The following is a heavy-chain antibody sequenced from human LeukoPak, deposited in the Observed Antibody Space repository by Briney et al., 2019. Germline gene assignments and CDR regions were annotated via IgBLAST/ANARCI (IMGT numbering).Heavy chain of an antibody. CDR2: IYTNGST. CDR3: ARLGSGWYPIPLYFDY. CDR1: GGSISSYY. V-gene: IGHV4-4*07. Sequence: SETLSLTCTVSGGSISSYYWSWIRQPAGKGLEWIGRIYTNGSTNYNPSLKSRVTMSVDTPKNQFSLKLSSVTAADTAVYYCARLGSGWYPIPLYFDYWGQGTLVTVSS. D-gene: IGHD6-19*01. J-gene: IGHJ4*02.